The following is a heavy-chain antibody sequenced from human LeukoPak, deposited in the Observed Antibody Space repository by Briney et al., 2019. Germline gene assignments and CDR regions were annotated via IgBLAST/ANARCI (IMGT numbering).Heavy chain of an antibody. CDR2: IYYSGSA. J-gene: IGHJ4*02. Sequence: SETLSLTCTVSGGSISSYYWSWIRQPPGKGLEWIGYIYYSGSANYNPSLKSRVTISVDTSTNQFSLKLSSVTAADTAVYYCARADSYSSGWYGGLDYWGQGTLVTVSS. CDR1: GGSISSYY. V-gene: IGHV4-59*01. D-gene: IGHD6-19*01. CDR3: ARADSYSSGWYGGLDY.